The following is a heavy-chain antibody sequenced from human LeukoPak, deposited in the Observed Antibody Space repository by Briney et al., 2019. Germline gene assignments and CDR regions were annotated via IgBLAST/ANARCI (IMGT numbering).Heavy chain of an antibody. J-gene: IGHJ4*02. CDR3: VSSYGGYVLDY. V-gene: IGHV4-59*01. Sequence: PSETLSLTCTVSGGSISSYSWNWIRQSPGKGLEWIGRVYHSGSINYNPSLKSRVTISVDTSKNQFSLNLSSVTAADTAVYYCVSSYGGYVLDYWGQGTLVIASS. D-gene: IGHD5-12*01. CDR1: GGSISSYS. CDR2: VYHSGSI.